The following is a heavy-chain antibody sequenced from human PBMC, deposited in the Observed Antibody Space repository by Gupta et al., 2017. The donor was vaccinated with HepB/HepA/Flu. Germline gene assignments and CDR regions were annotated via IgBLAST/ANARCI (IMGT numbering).Heavy chain of an antibody. CDR2: ISDSGSRT. CDR1: GFTFSSFG. V-gene: IGHV3-23*01. J-gene: IGHJ6*03. CDR3: AKGTTGGSYYFYYYMAV. Sequence: EVQLLESGGGLVQPGGSLRLSCAASGFTFSSFGMSWVRQAPGKGLEWVSSISDSGSRTHYADFVKGRFIISRDNHKNTLDLQMNSLRAEDTAEYYCAKGTTGGSYYFYYYMAVWGKGTTVTVS. D-gene: IGHD1-26*01.